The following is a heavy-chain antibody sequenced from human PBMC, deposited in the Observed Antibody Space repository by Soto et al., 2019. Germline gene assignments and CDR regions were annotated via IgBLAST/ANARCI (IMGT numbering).Heavy chain of an antibody. CDR3: ARDFVDSSGYYYNFDY. D-gene: IGHD3-22*01. CDR2: ISAYNGNT. CDR1: GYTFTSYG. Sequence: SVKVSCKASGYTFTSYGISWVRQAPGQGLEWMGWISAYNGNTNYAQKLQGRVTMTTDTSTSTAYMELRSLRSDDTAVYYCARDFVDSSGYYYNFDYWGQGNLVTVSS. V-gene: IGHV1-18*04. J-gene: IGHJ4*02.